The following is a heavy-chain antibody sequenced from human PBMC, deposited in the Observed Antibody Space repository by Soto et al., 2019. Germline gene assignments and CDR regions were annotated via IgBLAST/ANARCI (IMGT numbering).Heavy chain of an antibody. D-gene: IGHD2-2*01. CDR3: ASTKMKSQLPTSRNYGMDV. CDR1: GGTFSSYT. J-gene: IGHJ6*02. V-gene: IGHV1-69*02. Sequence: QVQLVQSGAEVKKPGSSVKVSCKASGGTFSSYTISWVRQAPGQGLEWMGRIIPILGIANYAQKFQGRVTITADKSTSTAYMELSSLRSEDTAVYYCASTKMKSQLPTSRNYGMDVWGQGTTVTVSS. CDR2: IIPILGIA.